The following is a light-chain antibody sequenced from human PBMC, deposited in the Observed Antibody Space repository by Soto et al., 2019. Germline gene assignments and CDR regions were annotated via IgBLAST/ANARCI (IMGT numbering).Light chain of an antibody. CDR1: ESLQHRDGNTY. J-gene: IGKJ2*01. CDR2: KVS. CDR3: MQATQYRPYT. V-gene: IGKV2-24*01. Sequence: DVVMTQNPLSSPVTLGQPASISCRSSESLQHRDGNTYLNWLQQRPGQPPRLLIYKVSNRFSGVPDRFSGSGAGTEFTLKISRVEAEDVGVYYGMQATQYRPYTFGQGTKLEIK.